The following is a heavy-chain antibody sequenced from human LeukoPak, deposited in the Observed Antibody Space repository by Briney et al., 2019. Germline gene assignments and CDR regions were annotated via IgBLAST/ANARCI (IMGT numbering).Heavy chain of an antibody. J-gene: IGHJ4*02. D-gene: IGHD6-19*01. CDR1: GDSFSSYY. Sequence: SETLSLTCTFSGDSFSSYYWTWIRQPPGMGLEWIGHIVYSGTTNYNPSLKSRVTMLIDTSKNQFSLKLSSVTAADTAVYYCASPSSGWTYDYWGQGTLVTVSS. CDR2: IVYSGTT. CDR3: ASPSSGWTYDY. V-gene: IGHV4-59*12.